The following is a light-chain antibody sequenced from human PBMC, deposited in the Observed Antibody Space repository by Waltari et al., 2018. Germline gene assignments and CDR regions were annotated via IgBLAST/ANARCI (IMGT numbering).Light chain of an antibody. Sequence: ELLLPKPPGTRSLPPGERATLSCRASQSISSFLAWYQQKPGQAPRLLIYDASTRATGIPDRFSGSGSGTDFSLTISRLEPEDIAVYYCQKYGSLPATFGQGTKVEIK. CDR3: QKYGSLPAT. J-gene: IGKJ1*01. CDR2: DAS. CDR1: QSISSF. V-gene: IGKV3-20*01.